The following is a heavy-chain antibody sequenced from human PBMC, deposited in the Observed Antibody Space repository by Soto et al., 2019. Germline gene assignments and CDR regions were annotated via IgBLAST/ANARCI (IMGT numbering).Heavy chain of an antibody. CDR3: ARDAYGDYGWVFDS. CDR1: GGSISGYY. D-gene: IGHD4-17*01. Sequence: SETLSLTCTVSGGSISGYYWSWIRQPPGKGLEWIGYIYYSGSTNYNPSLKSRVTISVDPSKNHFSLKLSSVTAADTAVYYCARDAYGDYGWVFDSWGQGTLVTVSS. CDR2: IYYSGST. J-gene: IGHJ4*02. V-gene: IGHV4-59*01.